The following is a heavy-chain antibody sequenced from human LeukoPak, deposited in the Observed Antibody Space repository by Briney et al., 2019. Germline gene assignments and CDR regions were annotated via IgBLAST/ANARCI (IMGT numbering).Heavy chain of an antibody. CDR2: ISSSSSYI. J-gene: IGHJ4*02. CDR1: GFTFSSYS. D-gene: IGHD3-10*01. V-gene: IGHV3-21*01. Sequence: GGSLRLSCAASGFTFSSYSMNWVRQAPGKVLEWVSAISSSSSYIYYADSVKGRFTISRDNAKNSLYLQMNSLRGEDTAVYYCARDRLYYYGSGSYSSFWGQGTLVTVSS. CDR3: ARDRLYYYGSGSYSSF.